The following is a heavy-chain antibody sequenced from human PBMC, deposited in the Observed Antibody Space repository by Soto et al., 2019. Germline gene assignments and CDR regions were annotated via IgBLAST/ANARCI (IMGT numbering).Heavy chain of an antibody. CDR3: VRQGIGNLHGLVDV. J-gene: IGHJ6*02. CDR2: VYSTGGT. Sequence: QVQLQQSGPGLVKPSETLSLTCSVSSGPSSSHNWGWIRQPPGRGLEWIGYVYSTGGTSYNPSLNSRVTLSADTATNPISLTLTSVPAADAAVYYCVRQGIGNLHGLVDVWGQGTKVRVSS. V-gene: IGHV4-59*08. CDR1: SGPSSSHN. D-gene: IGHD1-1*01.